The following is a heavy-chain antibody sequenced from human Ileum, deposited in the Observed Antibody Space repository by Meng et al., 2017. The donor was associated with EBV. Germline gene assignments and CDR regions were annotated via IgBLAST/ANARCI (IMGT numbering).Heavy chain of an antibody. D-gene: IGHD1-14*01. CDR2: FVYSGTT. J-gene: IGHJ4*02. CDR1: GGSISSCSYY. CDR3: ARHHHSPTFDY. V-gene: IGHV4-39*01. Sequence: QGSCPRLVTPSDTLARVFRVCGGSISSCSYYWAWIRQPPGEGLEWIGSFVYSGTTYYTSSLKSRVSISVDTSKNQFSLKLSSVTAADTAVYYCARHHHSPTFDYWGQGTLVTVSS.